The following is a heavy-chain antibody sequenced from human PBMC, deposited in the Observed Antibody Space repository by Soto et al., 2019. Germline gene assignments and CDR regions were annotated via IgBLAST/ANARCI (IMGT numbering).Heavy chain of an antibody. Sequence: EVQLVESGGGLVKPGGSLRLSCAASGFTFSNAWMSWVRQAPGKGLEWVGRIKSKTDGGTTDYAAPVKGRFTISRDDSKNTLYLQMNSLKTEDTAVYYCTTDSSLLWFGEFPGDYYYYGMDVWGQGTTVTVSS. CDR2: IKSKTDGGTT. CDR1: GFTFSNAW. J-gene: IGHJ6*02. D-gene: IGHD3-10*01. V-gene: IGHV3-15*01. CDR3: TTDSSLLWFGEFPGDYYYYGMDV.